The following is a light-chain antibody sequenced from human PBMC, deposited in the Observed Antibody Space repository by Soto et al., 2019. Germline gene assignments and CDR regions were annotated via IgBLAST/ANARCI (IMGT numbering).Light chain of an antibody. CDR3: QQHSHWPPWT. J-gene: IGKJ1*01. Sequence: EVVLTQSPATLSLSPGERATLSCRASQNVRTFLDWYQQNPGQAPRLLIYGASNRATGIPARFSGSGSGTDFTLTISSLEPEDFAVYYCQQHSHWPPWTFGHGTRVDIQ. V-gene: IGKV3-11*01. CDR2: GAS. CDR1: QNVRTF.